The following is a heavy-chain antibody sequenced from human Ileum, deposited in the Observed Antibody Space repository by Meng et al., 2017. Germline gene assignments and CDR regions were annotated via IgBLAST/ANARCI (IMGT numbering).Heavy chain of an antibody. CDR1: GGSFSGYY. V-gene: IGHV4-34*02. J-gene: IGHJ1*01. CDR3: ARPVGYSSDWYKYFQH. Sequence: QVRLQQWGAGLLKPSETLSLTCAVYGGSFSGYYWSWVRQSPGKGLEWIAEINHSGSSNYNPSFQSRVTISVDRPRNQFSLKLSSVTAADTGVYYCARPVGYSSDWYKYFQHWGQGTLVTVSS. D-gene: IGHD6-13*01. CDR2: INHSGSS.